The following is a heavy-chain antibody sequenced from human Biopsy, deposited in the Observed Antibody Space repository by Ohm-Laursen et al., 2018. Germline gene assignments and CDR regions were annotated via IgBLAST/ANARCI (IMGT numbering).Heavy chain of an antibody. V-gene: IGHV3-9*01. CDR1: GFNFDDFA. J-gene: IGHJ3*02. D-gene: IGHD5-24*01. Sequence: SLRLSCTAPGFNFDDFAMHWVRQTPGKGLEWVSGISWNSGRIAYADSVKGRFTISRDNAKNSLYLQMNSLRAEDTALYYCAKGQAPDGYNYAFDIWGQGTMLTVSS. CDR2: ISWNSGRI. CDR3: AKGQAPDGYNYAFDI.